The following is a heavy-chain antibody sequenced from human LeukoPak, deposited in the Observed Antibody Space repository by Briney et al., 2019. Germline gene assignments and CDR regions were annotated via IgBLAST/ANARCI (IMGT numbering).Heavy chain of an antibody. CDR2: IKEDGSEK. J-gene: IGHJ6*03. CDR3: ARQKAVVVVAATPDEDYGDYVDYYYYMDV. CDR1: GFTFSRYW. V-gene: IGHV3-7*01. D-gene: IGHD2-15*01. Sequence: GGSLRLSCAASGFTFSRYWMSWVRQAPGKGLEWVAIIKEDGSEKYYVDSVKGRLTISRDNAKNSLSLQIKSLRAEDTAVYYCARQKAVVVVAATPDEDYGDYVDYYYYMDVWGKGTTVTVSS.